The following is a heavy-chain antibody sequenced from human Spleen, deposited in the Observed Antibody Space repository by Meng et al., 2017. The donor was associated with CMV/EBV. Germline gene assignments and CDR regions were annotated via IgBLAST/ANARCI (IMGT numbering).Heavy chain of an antibody. V-gene: IGHV3-7*01. CDR2: IRYDGYEK. CDR1: GFTFRSYW. D-gene: IGHD6-13*01. J-gene: IGHJ6*02. Sequence: GGSLRLSCAASGFTFRSYWMSWVRQAPGKGLEWVANIRYDGYEKYFVDSVKGRFTVSRDNSKNTLYLQMNSLRAEDTAVYYCARDRSSSRGYYGMDVWGQGTTVTVSS. CDR3: ARDRSSSRGYYGMDV.